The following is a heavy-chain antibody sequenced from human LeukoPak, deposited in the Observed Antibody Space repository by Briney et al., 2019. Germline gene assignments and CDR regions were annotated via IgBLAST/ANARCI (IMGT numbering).Heavy chain of an antibody. J-gene: IGHJ4*02. Sequence: ASVRVSCKASGYTFSGYYIHWVRQAPGQKFEWLGWINPNSGAPNYAENFEGRVTMTRDTSISTVFMQLSGLTSDDTAVYYCAREVGITGTTGWGQGTLVTVSS. CDR1: GYTFSGYY. CDR3: AREVGITGTTG. D-gene: IGHD1-7*01. CDR2: INPNSGAP. V-gene: IGHV1-2*02.